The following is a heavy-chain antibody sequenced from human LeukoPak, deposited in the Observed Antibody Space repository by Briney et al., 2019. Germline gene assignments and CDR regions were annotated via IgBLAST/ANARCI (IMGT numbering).Heavy chain of an antibody. D-gene: IGHD5-18*01. CDR1: GGSISSSSAY. V-gene: IGHV4-39*01. Sequence: SETLSLTCTVSGGSISSSSAYWGWIRQPPGKGLEWIGSIYYSKNTYYNPSLKSRVTISADTSKNQFSLTLGSVSVTDTAVYYCVSPRGFSYGYFDYWGQGTLVTVSS. J-gene: IGHJ4*02. CDR2: IYYSKNT. CDR3: VSPRGFSYGYFDY.